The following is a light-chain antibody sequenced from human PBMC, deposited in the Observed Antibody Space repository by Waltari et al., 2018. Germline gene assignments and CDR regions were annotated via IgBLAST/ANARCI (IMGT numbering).Light chain of an antibody. J-gene: IGKJ3*01. V-gene: IGKV3-15*01. CDR1: QSVRTN. CDR3: HEYEYWPPGT. Sequence: SPGDRATLSCRASQSVRTNLAWFQQKPGQPPRLLISGASTRATGIPARFSGSGSGTEFTLTITGLQSEDFAVYYCHEYEYWPPGTFGPGTKVEIK. CDR2: GAS.